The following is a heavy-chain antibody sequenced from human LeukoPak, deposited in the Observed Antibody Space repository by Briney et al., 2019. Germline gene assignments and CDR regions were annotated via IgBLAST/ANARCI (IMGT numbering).Heavy chain of an antibody. CDR2: INAGNGNT. CDR1: GYTFTTNA. D-gene: IGHD6-19*01. CDR3: ARDGVGYSSGWYGYYYYYMDV. J-gene: IGHJ6*03. Sequence: ASVKVSCKASGYTFTTNAIHWVRQAPGQRLEWMGWINAGNGNTKYSQEFQGRVTITRDTSVSTAYMELSSLRSEDTAVYYCARDGVGYSSGWYGYYYYYMDVWGKGTTVTVSS. V-gene: IGHV1-3*03.